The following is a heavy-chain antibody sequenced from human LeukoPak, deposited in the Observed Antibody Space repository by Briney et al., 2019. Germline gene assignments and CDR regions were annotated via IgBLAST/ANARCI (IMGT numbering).Heavy chain of an antibody. CDR1: GGSISSYY. Sequence: SETLSLTCTVSGGSISSYYRSWIRQPPGKGLEWIGYIYYSGSTNYNPSLKRRVTISVDTSKNQFSLKLSSVTAADTAVYYCARSHLEAFDIWGQGTMVTVSS. J-gene: IGHJ3*02. D-gene: IGHD1-1*01. CDR2: IYYSGST. V-gene: IGHV4-59*01. CDR3: ARSHLEAFDI.